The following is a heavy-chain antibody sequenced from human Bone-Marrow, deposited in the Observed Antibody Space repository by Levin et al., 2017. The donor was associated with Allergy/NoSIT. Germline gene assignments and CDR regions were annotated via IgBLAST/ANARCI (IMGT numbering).Heavy chain of an antibody. D-gene: IGHD3-9*01. CDR2: INPGGSTK. CDR1: GFTIVSDW. CDR3: ARGGSNDWWFDP. J-gene: IGHJ5*02. V-gene: IGHV3-7*01. Sequence: GGSLRLSCAASGFTIVSDWMSWVRQAPGKGLEWVANINPGGSTKLYVDSVTGRFTISRDNAKNSLYLHMNSLRGEDTAVYYCARGGSNDWWFDPRGQGTLVTVSS.